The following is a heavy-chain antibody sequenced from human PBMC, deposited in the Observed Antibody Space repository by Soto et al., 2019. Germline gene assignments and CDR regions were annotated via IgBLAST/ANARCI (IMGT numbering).Heavy chain of an antibody. CDR3: ARDPSYCTNGVCPIFDF. CDR2: MYHGGRT. D-gene: IGHD2-8*01. J-gene: IGHJ4*02. V-gene: IGHV4-59*02. Sequence: QVPLRESVPGLGKSSETLSLTCTVSGDSVTNFFWSWMRQPPGKGLEWIGHMYHGGRTNYSPSLQSRVTMARGSSRNQFSLNLISVTAAYTAVYFCARDPSYCTNGVCPIFDFWGQVLLVAVSS. CDR1: GDSVTNFF.